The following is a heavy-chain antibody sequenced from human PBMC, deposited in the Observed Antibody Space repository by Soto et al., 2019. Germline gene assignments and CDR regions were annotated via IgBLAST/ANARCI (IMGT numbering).Heavy chain of an antibody. Sequence: SETLSLTCAVYGGSFSGYYWSWIRQPPGKGLEWIGEINHSGSTNYNPSLKSRVTISVDTSKNQFSLKLSSVTAADTAVYYCARAKQLWFPDQRYNWFDPWGQGTLVTVSS. CDR3: ARAKQLWFPDQRYNWFDP. CDR2: INHSGST. V-gene: IGHV4-34*01. D-gene: IGHD5-18*01. CDR1: GGSFSGYY. J-gene: IGHJ5*02.